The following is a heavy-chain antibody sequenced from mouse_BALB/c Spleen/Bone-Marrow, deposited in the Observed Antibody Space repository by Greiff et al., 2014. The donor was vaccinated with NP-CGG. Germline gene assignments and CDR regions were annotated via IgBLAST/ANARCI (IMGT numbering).Heavy chain of an antibody. CDR1: GYAFTSYN. CDR2: IDPYSGGT. Sequence: EVQLQQSGPELVKPGASVKVSCKASGYAFTSYNMYWVKQSREKSLEWIGYIDPYSGGTNYNQKFKGKATLTVDKSSSTAYMHLSSLTSEDSAVYYCARLVTPVVPDYWGQGTTLTVSS. J-gene: IGHJ2*01. V-gene: IGHV1S135*01. CDR3: ARLVTPVVPDY. D-gene: IGHD1-1*01.